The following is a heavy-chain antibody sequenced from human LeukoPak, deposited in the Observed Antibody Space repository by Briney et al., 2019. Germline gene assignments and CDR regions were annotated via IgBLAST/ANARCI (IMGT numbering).Heavy chain of an antibody. D-gene: IGHD2-2*01. V-gene: IGHV3-48*01. CDR2: ISSSSSTI. Sequence: AGGSLRLSCAASGFTFSSYSMNWVRQAPGKGVEWVSYISSSSSTIYYADSVKGRFTISRDNAKNSLYLQMNSLRAEDTAVYYCARDPARWCSSTSCYGGAFDYWGQGTLVTVSS. CDR3: ARDPARWCSSTSCYGGAFDY. J-gene: IGHJ4*02. CDR1: GFTFSSYS.